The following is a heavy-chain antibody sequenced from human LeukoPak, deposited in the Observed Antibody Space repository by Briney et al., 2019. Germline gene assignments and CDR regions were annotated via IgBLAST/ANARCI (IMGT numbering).Heavy chain of an antibody. D-gene: IGHD2-15*01. CDR2: INPNSGGT. Sequence: ASVKVSCKASGYTFTGYYMHWVRQAPGQGVEWMEWINPNSGGTNYAQKFQGRVTMTRDTSISTAYMELSRLRSDDTAVYYCARNILPPRRLEYYYYGMDVWGQGTTVTVSS. J-gene: IGHJ6*02. CDR1: GYTFTGYY. CDR3: ARNILPPRRLEYYYYGMDV. V-gene: IGHV1-2*02.